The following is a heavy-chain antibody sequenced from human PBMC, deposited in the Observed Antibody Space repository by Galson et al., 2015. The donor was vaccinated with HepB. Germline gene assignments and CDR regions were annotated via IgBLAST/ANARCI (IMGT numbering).Heavy chain of an antibody. CDR2: ISGSGGST. V-gene: IGHV3-23*01. J-gene: IGHJ4*02. Sequence: SLRLSCAASGFTFSSYAMSWVRQAPGKGLEWVSAISGSGGSTYYADSVKGRFTISRDNSKNTLYLQMNSLRAEDTAVYYCAKDLVVRGVIPQFDYWGQGTLVTVSS. CDR1: GFTFSSYA. D-gene: IGHD3-10*01. CDR3: AKDLVVRGVIPQFDY.